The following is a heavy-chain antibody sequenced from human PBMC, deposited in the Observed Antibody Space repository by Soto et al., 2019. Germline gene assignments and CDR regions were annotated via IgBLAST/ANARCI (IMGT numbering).Heavy chain of an antibody. D-gene: IGHD5-12*01. J-gene: IGHJ4*02. V-gene: IGHV4-34*01. CDR1: GGSLTGYH. Sequence: QVQLQQWGAGLLKPSETLSLTCTVNGGSLTGYHWSWIRQPPGKGLEWIGEVKDGGSTNYSPSLRGRVSTSADTSKNHFSLRLTSVTAADTAVYFCARGQEGIVATHWDQGALVTVSS. CDR2: VKDGGST. CDR3: ARGQEGIVATH.